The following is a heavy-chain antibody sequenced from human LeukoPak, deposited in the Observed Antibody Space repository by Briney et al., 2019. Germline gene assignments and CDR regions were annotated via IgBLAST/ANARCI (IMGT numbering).Heavy chain of an antibody. D-gene: IGHD3-10*01. Sequence: GESLRISCKGSGYSFTSYWISWVRQMPGKGLEWMGRIDPSDSYTNYSPSFQGHVTISADKSISTAYLQWSSLKASDTAMYYCARQVVRGSGVYYYYGMDVWGKGTTVTVSS. J-gene: IGHJ6*04. CDR2: IDPSDSYT. CDR1: GYSFTSYW. CDR3: ARQVVRGSGVYYYYGMDV. V-gene: IGHV5-10-1*01.